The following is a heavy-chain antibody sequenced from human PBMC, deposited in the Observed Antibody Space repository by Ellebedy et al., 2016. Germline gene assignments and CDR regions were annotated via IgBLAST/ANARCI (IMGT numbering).Heavy chain of an antibody. J-gene: IGHJ4*02. CDR2: IRTASSTI. Sequence: GGSLRLSCAASGVTFSNYTMHRVRQAPGKGLEWVSYIRTASSTIYYADSVKGRFTISRDDAKNSVYLQMNSLRDDDTAVYYCARDLTFVPGAPFDYWGQGSLVTVSS. D-gene: IGHD2-2*01. CDR3: ARDLTFVPGAPFDY. CDR1: GVTFSNYT. V-gene: IGHV3-48*02.